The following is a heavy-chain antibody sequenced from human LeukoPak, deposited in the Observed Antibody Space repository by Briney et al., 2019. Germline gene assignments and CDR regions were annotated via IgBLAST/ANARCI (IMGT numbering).Heavy chain of an antibody. CDR3: ARVRFIAAAGYYFDY. Sequence: PSETLSLTCTVSGGSISSYYWSWIRQPPGKGLEWIGYIYYSGSTNYNPSLKSRVTVSVDTSKNQFSLKLSSVTAADTAVYYCARVRFIAAAGYYFDYWGQGTLVTVSS. CDR2: IYYSGST. CDR1: GGSISSYY. D-gene: IGHD6-13*01. J-gene: IGHJ4*02. V-gene: IGHV4-59*01.